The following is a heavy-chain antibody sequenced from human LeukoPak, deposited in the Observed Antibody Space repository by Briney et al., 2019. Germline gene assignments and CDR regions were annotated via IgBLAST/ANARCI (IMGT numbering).Heavy chain of an antibody. CDR2: ISAYNGNT. J-gene: IGHJ5*02. Sequence: ASVKVSCKASGYTFTSYGISWVRQAPGQGLEWMGWISAYNGNTNYAQKLQGRVTMTTDTSTSTAYMELRSLRSDDTAVYYCARVNRGVDIVATITRYPPPNWFDPWGQGTLVTVSS. D-gene: IGHD5-12*01. CDR3: ARVNRGVDIVATITRYPPPNWFDP. V-gene: IGHV1-18*01. CDR1: GYTFTSYG.